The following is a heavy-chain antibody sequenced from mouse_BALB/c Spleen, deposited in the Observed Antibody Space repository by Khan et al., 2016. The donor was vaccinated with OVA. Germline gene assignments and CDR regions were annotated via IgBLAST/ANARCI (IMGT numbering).Heavy chain of an antibody. CDR2: INPTSGYT. CDR3: TRDRVDY. V-gene: IGHV1-7*01. CDR1: GYTFTTYW. J-gene: IGHJ2*02. Sequence: QVQLQQSGAELAKPGASVKMSCKASGYTFTTYWMHWVKQRPGQGLEWIGYINPTSGYTDYNEKFKDKATLSADKYSSTAYMQLSSLTSDDSAVYYGTRDRVDYWGQGTSLTVSS.